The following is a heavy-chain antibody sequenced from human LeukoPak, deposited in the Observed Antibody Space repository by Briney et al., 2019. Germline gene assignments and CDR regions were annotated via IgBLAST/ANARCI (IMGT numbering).Heavy chain of an antibody. CDR2: INPNSGGT. J-gene: IGHJ4*02. CDR3: ARDQGRDDYNY. Sequence: GASVKVSCKASGYTFTGYYMHWVRQAPGQGLEWMGWINPNSGGTNYAQKFQGRVTMTRDTSISTAYMELSSLRSEDTAVYYCARDQGRDDYNYWGQGTLVTVSS. D-gene: IGHD5-24*01. V-gene: IGHV1-2*02. CDR1: GYTFTGYY.